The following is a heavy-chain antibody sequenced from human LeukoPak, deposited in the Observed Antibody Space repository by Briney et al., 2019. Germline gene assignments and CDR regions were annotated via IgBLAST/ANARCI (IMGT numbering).Heavy chain of an antibody. J-gene: IGHJ4*02. CDR3: TRGPPDY. Sequence: GGSLRLSCAASGFTFSDDDMDWVRQAPGKGLEWVGRARNKATNYTTEYAASVQGRFTISRDDSKSSLYLQMNSLKAEDTAVNYCTRGPPDYWGLGTLATVSS. CDR2: ARNKATNYTT. V-gene: IGHV3-72*01. CDR1: GFTFSDDD.